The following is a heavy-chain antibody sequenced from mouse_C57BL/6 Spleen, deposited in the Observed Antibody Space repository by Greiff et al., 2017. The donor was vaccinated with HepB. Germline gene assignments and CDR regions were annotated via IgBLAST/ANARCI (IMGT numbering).Heavy chain of an antibody. CDR1: GYTFTDYY. J-gene: IGHJ2*01. CDR2: INPYNGGT. D-gene: IGHD2-12*01. V-gene: IGHV1-19*01. Sequence: VQLQQSGPVLVKPGASVKMSCKASGYTFTDYYINWVKQSHGKSLEWIGVINPYNGGTSYNQKFKGKATLTVDKSSSTAYMELNSLTSEDSAVYYCARSGDDGGNFDYWGQGTTLTVSS. CDR3: ARSGDDGGNFDY.